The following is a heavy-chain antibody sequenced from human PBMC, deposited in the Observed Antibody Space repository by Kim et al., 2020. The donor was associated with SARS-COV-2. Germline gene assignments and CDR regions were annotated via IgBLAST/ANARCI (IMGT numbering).Heavy chain of an antibody. CDR3: ARAPRTPKNYGMDV. J-gene: IGHJ6*02. V-gene: IGHV3-48*02. Sequence: YAGSEQGRFTISRNNAKKSLFLQMNSLRDEDTAVYFCARAPRTPKNYGMDVWGQGTTVTVSS.